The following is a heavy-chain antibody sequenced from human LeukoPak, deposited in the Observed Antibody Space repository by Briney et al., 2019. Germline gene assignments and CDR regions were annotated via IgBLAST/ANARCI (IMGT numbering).Heavy chain of an antibody. V-gene: IGHV4-39*01. CDR2: IYYSGSS. CDR3: ARHVDTATDYFDY. D-gene: IGHD5-18*01. J-gene: IGHJ4*02. CDR1: SGSINSYY. Sequence: SETLSLTCTVSSGSINSYYWSWIRQPPGKGLEWIGSIYYSGSSYYNPSLKSRVTISVHTSKNQFSLKLSSVTAADTAVYYCARHVDTATDYFDYWGQGTLVTVSS.